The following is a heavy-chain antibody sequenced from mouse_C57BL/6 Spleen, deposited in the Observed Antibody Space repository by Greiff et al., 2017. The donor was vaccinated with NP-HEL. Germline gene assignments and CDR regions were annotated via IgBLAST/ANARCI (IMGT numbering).Heavy chain of an antibody. Sequence: QVQLQQPGAELVMPGASVKLSCKASGYTFTSYWMHWVKQRPGQGLEWIGEIDPSDSYTNYNQKFKGKSTLTVDKSSSTAYMQLSSLTSEDSAVYYCASRNWDYAMDYWGQGTSGTVSS. CDR1: GYTFTSYW. CDR2: IDPSDSYT. V-gene: IGHV1-69*01. D-gene: IGHD4-1*01. J-gene: IGHJ4*01. CDR3: ASRNWDYAMDY.